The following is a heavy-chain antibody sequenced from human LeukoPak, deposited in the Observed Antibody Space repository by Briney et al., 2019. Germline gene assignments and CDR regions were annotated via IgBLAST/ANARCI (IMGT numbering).Heavy chain of an antibody. D-gene: IGHD3-22*01. CDR3: ARAGYYDTSGYYHPFDY. J-gene: IGHJ4*02. CDR2: VNPNSSGT. CDR1: GHTFIVYC. V-gene: IGHV1-2*02. Sequence: ASVKASCKASGHTFIVYCIHWVRQAPGQGREWMGWVNPNSSGTNYAQNFQGRVTMTRDTSISTAYMELSRLRSDDTAVYYCARAGYYDTSGYYHPFDYWGQGILVTVSS.